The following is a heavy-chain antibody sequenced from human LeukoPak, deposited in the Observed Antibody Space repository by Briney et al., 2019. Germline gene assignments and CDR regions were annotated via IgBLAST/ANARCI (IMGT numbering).Heavy chain of an antibody. D-gene: IGHD2-2*02. CDR3: ATTKAPAAIERGEGTFEI. V-gene: IGHV1-69*05. J-gene: IGHJ3*02. CDR2: IIPIFGTA. Sequence: SVKVSCKASGGTFSSYVISWVRQAPGQGLEWMGGIIPIFGTANYAQKFQGRVTITTDESTSTAYMELSSLRSDDTAFYYCATTKAPAAIERGEGTFEIWGQGTMVIVSS. CDR1: GGTFSSYV.